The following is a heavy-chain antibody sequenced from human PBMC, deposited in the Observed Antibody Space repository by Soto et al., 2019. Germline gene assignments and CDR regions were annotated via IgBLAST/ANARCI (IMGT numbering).Heavy chain of an antibody. CDR2: ISAYNGNT. V-gene: IGHV1-18*01. Sequence: GASVKVSCKASGYTFTSYGISWVRQAPGQGLEWMGWISAYNGNTNYAQKLQGRVTMTADTSTSTAYMELSSLRSEDTAVYYCASTYTVPGNDAFDIWGQGTMVTVSS. CDR1: GYTFTSYG. CDR3: ASTYTVPGNDAFDI. J-gene: IGHJ3*02. D-gene: IGHD4-17*01.